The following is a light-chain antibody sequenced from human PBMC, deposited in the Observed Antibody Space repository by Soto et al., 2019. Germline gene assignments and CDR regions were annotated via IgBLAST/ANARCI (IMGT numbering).Light chain of an antibody. V-gene: IGLV2-8*01. CDR2: EVG. Sequence: QSALTQPPSASGSPGQSVTISCTGTSSDIGLYNLVSWYQQHPGKAPKVIIYEVGNRPSGVPDRFSGSKAGNTASLTVSGLQAEDEADYYCSSYAGSKNLEVFGTGTKLTVL. J-gene: IGLJ1*01. CDR1: SSDIGLYNL. CDR3: SSYAGSKNLEV.